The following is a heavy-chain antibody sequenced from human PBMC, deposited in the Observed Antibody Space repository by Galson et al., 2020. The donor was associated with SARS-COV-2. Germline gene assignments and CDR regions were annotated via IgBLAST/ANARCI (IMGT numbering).Heavy chain of an antibody. CDR3: ARDHPSYYYDSSGYYHAFDI. CDR1: GFTFSDYY. V-gene: IGHV3-11*06. Sequence: GGSLRLSCAASGFTFSDYYMSWIRQAPGKGLEWVSYISSSSSYTNYADPVKGRFTISRDNAKNSLYLQMNSLRAEDTAVYYCARDHPSYYYDSSGYYHAFDIWGQGTMVTVYS. J-gene: IGHJ3*02. CDR2: ISSSSSYT. D-gene: IGHD3-22*01.